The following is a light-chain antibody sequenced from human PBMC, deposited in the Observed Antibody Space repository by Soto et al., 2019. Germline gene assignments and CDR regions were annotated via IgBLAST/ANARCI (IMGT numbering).Light chain of an antibody. J-gene: IGKJ4*01. CDR3: QYYNSYPLT. CDR1: QSISNW. V-gene: IGKV1-5*01. Sequence: DIQMTQSPSTLSASVGDRVTITCRASQSISNWLAWYQQKPGKAPKLLIYDASSLESGVPSRFSGGGSGTEFTLSISSLQPDDFASYYCQYYNSYPLTFGGGTKVEIK. CDR2: DAS.